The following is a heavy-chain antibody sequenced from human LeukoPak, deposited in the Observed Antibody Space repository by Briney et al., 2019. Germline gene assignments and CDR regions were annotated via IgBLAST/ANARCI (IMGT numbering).Heavy chain of an antibody. J-gene: IGHJ4*02. V-gene: IGHV3-64D*06. CDR1: GFTFSSYA. CDR3: VKSQGFRRFYSTNFDY. Sequence: GGSLRLSCSASGFTFSSYAMHWVRQAPEKGLEYVSAISSNGGSTYYADSVKGRFTISRDNSKNTLYLQMSSLRAEDTAVYYCVKSQGFRRFYSTNFDYWGQGTLVTVSS. CDR2: ISSNGGST. D-gene: IGHD4-11*01.